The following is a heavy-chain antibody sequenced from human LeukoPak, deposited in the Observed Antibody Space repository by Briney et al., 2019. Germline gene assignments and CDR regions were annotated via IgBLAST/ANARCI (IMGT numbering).Heavy chain of an antibody. CDR2: IYYSGST. CDR1: GGSISSGDYY. V-gene: IGHV4-30-4*01. Sequence: SSETLSLTCTVSGGSISSGDYYWSWIRQPPGKGLEWIGYIYYSGSTYYNPSLKSRVTISVDTSKNQFSLKLSSVTAADTAVYYCARASVSSSWYWFDPWGQGTLVTVSS. CDR3: ARASVSSSWYWFDP. J-gene: IGHJ5*02. D-gene: IGHD6-13*01.